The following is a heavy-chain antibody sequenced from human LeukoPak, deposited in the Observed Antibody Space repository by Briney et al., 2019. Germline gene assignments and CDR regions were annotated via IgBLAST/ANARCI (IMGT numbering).Heavy chain of an antibody. J-gene: IGHJ6*02. Sequence: PGGSLKLSCAASGFTFSGSAMHWVRQASGKGLEWMGIIYPGDSDTTYSPSFQGQVTISADKSISTAYLQWSSLKASDTAMYYCARRDGYCSSTSCYADYYYGMDVWGQGTTVTVSS. V-gene: IGHV5-51*01. CDR3: ARRDGYCSSTSCYADYYYGMDV. CDR1: GFTFSGSA. D-gene: IGHD2-2*01. CDR2: IYPGDSDT.